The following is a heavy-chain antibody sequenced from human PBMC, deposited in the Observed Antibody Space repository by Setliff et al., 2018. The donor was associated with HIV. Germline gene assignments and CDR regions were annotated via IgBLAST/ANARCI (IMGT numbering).Heavy chain of an antibody. Sequence: GGSLRLSCAASGFTFSAYAMTWVRRAPGRGLEWVSATTSNGRTTDYAESVRGRFTLSRDNSGNTLYLQMTSLRAADTAVYYCAREIQASLDPPYGYNYFDPWGQGILVTVSS. V-gene: IGHV3-23*01. D-gene: IGHD3-9*01. J-gene: IGHJ5*02. CDR3: AREIQASLDPPYGYNYFDP. CDR1: GFTFSAYA. CDR2: TTSNGRTT.